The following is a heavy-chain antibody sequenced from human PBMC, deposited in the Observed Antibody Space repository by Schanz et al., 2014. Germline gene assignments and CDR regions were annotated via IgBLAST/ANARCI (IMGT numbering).Heavy chain of an antibody. J-gene: IGHJ4*02. Sequence: EVQLVESGGGLVQPGESLRLSCAASGFTFSIYGMSWVRQAPGKGLEWVSYISRSSSTIYYADSVRGRFTISRDNAKNSLYLQMNGLRAEDTAVFYCARDGAELYYFDDWGQGTLVTVSS. D-gene: IGHD1-1*01. CDR3: ARDGAELYYFDD. V-gene: IGHV3-48*04. CDR2: ISRSSSTI. CDR1: GFTFSIYG.